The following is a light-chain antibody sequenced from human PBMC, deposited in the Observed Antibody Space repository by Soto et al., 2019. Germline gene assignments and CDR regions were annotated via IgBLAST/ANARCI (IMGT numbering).Light chain of an antibody. Sequence: QSVLTQPPSVSRAPGQRVTISCTGSSSNIGAGSDVHWYQQRPGTAPKLLIFGNINRPSGVPDRFSGSKSGTSASLAITGLQAEDEGDYYCQSYDSTLSAHYVFGTGTKVTVL. CDR1: SSNIGAGSD. J-gene: IGLJ1*01. CDR3: QSYDSTLSAHYV. CDR2: GNI. V-gene: IGLV1-40*01.